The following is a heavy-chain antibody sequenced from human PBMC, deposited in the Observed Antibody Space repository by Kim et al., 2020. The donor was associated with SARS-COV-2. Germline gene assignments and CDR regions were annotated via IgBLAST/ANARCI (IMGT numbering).Heavy chain of an antibody. J-gene: IGHJ5*02. CDR1: GGSFSGYY. V-gene: IGHV4-34*01. CDR2: INHSGST. CDR3: AKSGVYSSSWGWVDP. Sequence: SETLSLTCAVYGGSFSGYYWSWIRQPPGKGLEWIGEINHSGSTNYNPSLKSRVTISVDTSKNQFSLKLSSVTAADTAVYYCAKSGVYSSSWGWVDPWGQG. D-gene: IGHD6-6*01.